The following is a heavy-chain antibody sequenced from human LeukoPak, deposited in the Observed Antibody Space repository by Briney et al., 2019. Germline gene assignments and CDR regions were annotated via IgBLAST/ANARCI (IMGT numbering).Heavy chain of an antibody. D-gene: IGHD6-6*01. V-gene: IGHV1-24*01. CDR1: GYTLTELS. CDR2: FDPKDGET. CDR3: ATADGAARPKYYYYYYGMDV. J-gene: IGHJ6*02. Sequence: ASVKVSCKVSGYTLTELSMHWVRQAPGKGLEWMGGFDPKDGETIYAQKFQGRVTMTEDTSTDTAYMELSSLRSEDTAVYYCATADGAARPKYYYYYYGMDVWGQGTTVTVSS.